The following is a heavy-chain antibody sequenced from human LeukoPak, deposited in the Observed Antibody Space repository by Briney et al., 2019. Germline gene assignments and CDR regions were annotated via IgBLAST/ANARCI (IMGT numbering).Heavy chain of an antibody. J-gene: IGHJ4*02. Sequence: PGGSLRLSCAASGFTFSSYGMHWVRQAPGKGLEWVAVIWYDGSNKYYADSVKGRFTISRDNSKNTLYLQMNSLRAADMAVYYCAKPNTGYCSGGSCKRAYYFDYWGQGTLVTVSS. CDR1: GFTFSSYG. CDR2: IWYDGSNK. V-gene: IGHV3-33*06. D-gene: IGHD2-15*01. CDR3: AKPNTGYCSGGSCKRAYYFDY.